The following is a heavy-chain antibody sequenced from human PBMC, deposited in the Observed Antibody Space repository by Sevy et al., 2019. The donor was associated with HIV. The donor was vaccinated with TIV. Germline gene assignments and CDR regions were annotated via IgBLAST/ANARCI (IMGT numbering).Heavy chain of an antibody. V-gene: IGHV3-23*01. CDR1: GFAFTNYYA. Sequence: GGSLRLSCAASGFAFTNYYAMHWVRQAPGKGLEWVSSITDSGRATYYADSVKGRFTISRDNSKNTLSLQMNSLRAEDTAIYYCAKENHAFYYDYWGQGTLVTVSS. J-gene: IGHJ4*02. CDR3: AKENHAFYYDY. CDR2: ITDSGRAT. D-gene: IGHD3-22*01.